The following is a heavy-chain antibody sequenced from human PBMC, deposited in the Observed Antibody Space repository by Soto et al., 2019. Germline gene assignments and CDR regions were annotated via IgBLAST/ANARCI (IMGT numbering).Heavy chain of an antibody. Sequence: QVQLMQSGAEVKKPGASVKISCKASGYTFTSNYLHWVRQAPGQGPEWMGIIDPSTGTTDYSQRFRGRVTMTRDTSTTTVYMQLGSLKSDDMVVYYCARASITNYFDLWGQGTLVTVSS. J-gene: IGHJ4*02. D-gene: IGHD1-20*01. CDR2: IDPSTGTT. CDR3: ARASITNYFDL. V-gene: IGHV1-46*01. CDR1: GYTFTSNY.